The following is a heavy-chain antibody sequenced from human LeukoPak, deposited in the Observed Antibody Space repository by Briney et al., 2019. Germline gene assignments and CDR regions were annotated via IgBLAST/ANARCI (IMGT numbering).Heavy chain of an antibody. CDR2: ISSSSSTI. Sequence: GGSLRLSCAASGFTFNSYSMNWVRQAPGKGLEWVSYISSSSSTIYYADSVKGRFTISRDNAKNTVYLQMTSLRAEDTAVYYCAKDPTHFRVWDDYDNTRLNYWGQGTLATVSS. J-gene: IGHJ4*02. CDR3: AKDPTHFRVWDDYDNTRLNY. D-gene: IGHD3-22*01. V-gene: IGHV3-48*01. CDR1: GFTFNSYS.